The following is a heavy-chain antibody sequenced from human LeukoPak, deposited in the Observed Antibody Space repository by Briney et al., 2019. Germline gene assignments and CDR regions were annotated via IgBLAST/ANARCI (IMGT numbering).Heavy chain of an antibody. CDR2: IFYSGST. V-gene: IGHV4-30-4*08. J-gene: IGHJ4*02. CDR1: GGSISSGDYY. Sequence: SQTLSLTCTVSGGSISSGDYYWSWLRQPQGKGLEWIGYIFYSGSTYDNQSLKRRVTISVDTSKNQFSLKLSSVTAADTAVYYCAGVVIDIVVVPAAIFDYWGQGTLVTVSS. CDR3: AGVVIDIVVVPAAIFDY. D-gene: IGHD2-2*01.